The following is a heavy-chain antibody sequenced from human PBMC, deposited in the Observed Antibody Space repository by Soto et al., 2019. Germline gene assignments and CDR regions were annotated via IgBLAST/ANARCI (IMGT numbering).Heavy chain of an antibody. CDR2: INPNSGGT. CDR3: ARNYCSGGSCYDYYYMDV. Sequence: ASVKVSCKASGYTFTGYYMHWVRQAPGQGLEWMGWINPNSGGTNYAQKFQGWVTMTRDTSIGTAYMELSRLRSDDTAVYYCARNYCSGGSCYDYYYMDVWGKGTTVTVSS. J-gene: IGHJ6*03. CDR1: GYTFTGYY. D-gene: IGHD2-15*01. V-gene: IGHV1-2*04.